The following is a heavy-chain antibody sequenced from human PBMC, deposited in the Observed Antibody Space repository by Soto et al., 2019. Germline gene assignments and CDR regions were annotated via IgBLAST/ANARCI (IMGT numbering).Heavy chain of an antibody. CDR1: GVSMTSSSYY. J-gene: IGHJ4*02. CDR3: ARQLIMTPLEARPWKFDS. V-gene: IGHV4-39*01. D-gene: IGHD6-6*01. CDR2: INYRGYT. Sequence: SETLSLTCSVSGVSMTSSSYYWGGIRQSPGRGLEWLGSINYRGYTDYNTALRSRLTISVDTSKSQISLRLSSVTASDTSVYYCARQLIMTPLEARPWKFDSWGQGILVTVSS.